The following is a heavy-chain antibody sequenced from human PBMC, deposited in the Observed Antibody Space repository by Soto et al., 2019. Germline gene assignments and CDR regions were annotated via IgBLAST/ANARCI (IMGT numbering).Heavy chain of an antibody. CDR1: GFTFSSSG. CDR2: IVVGSGNT. V-gene: IGHV1-58*02. Sequence: QIQLVQFGPEVKKPGTPVKVSCKASGFTFSSSGIHWVRQARGQRLEWIGWIVVGSGNTNYAQKFQERVTITRDVARNTAYMERTSLRSEDTAVYYCAADLASTDPYNWFERWGQGTLVTVSS. D-gene: IGHD1-1*01. CDR3: AADLASTDPYNWFER. J-gene: IGHJ5*02.